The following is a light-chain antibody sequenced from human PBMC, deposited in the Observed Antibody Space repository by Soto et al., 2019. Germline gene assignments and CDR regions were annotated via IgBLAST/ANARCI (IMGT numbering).Light chain of an antibody. V-gene: IGKV3-20*01. Sequence: ELVLTQSPGTLSFSPGERATLSCRASHTISSRYLAWYQQKPGQAPRLLLYGISRRATGIPDRLSGSGSGTDFTLTITRLEPEDFAVYYCQQYVTSSPRTFGQGKKVEF. CDR3: QQYVTSSPRT. CDR1: HTISSRY. CDR2: GIS. J-gene: IGKJ1*01.